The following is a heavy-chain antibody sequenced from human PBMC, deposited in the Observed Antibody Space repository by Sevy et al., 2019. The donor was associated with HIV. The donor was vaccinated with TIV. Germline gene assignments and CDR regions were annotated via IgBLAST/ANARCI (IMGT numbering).Heavy chain of an antibody. CDR3: ARHLGSSGGGGY. CDR1: GVTFSSYC. CDR2: SNSDGSST. J-gene: IGHJ4*02. D-gene: IGHD6-19*01. Sequence: GGSLRLSCAASGVTFSSYCMHWVRQAPGKGLVWVSRSNSDGSSTSYADSVKGRFTISRDNATNTLYLQMNSLRAEDTAVYYCARHLGSSGGGGYWGQGPLVTVS. V-gene: IGHV3-74*01.